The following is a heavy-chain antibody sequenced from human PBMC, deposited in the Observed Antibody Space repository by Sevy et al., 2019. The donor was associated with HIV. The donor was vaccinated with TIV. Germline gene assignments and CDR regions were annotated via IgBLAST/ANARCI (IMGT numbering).Heavy chain of an antibody. CDR3: ARAPPVRSGDDSLNWFDP. J-gene: IGHJ5*02. V-gene: IGHV4-59*01. CDR2: IYYTGST. Sequence: SETLSLTCTVSGGSISAYYWSWIRQPPGKPLEYIRYIYYTGSTNYNPSLKSRVTISVDTSKNQFSLKLNSVTAADTAVYFCARAPPVRSGDDSLNWFDPWGQGTLVTVSS. CDR1: GGSISAYY. D-gene: IGHD5-12*01.